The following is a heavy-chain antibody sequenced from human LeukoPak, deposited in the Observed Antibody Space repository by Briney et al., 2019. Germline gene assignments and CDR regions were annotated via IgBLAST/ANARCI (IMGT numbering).Heavy chain of an antibody. CDR1: GFTFSSYG. CDR2: IRYDGSNK. CDR3: AKGGYGYSSGYDFDY. Sequence: GGSLRLSCAASGFTFSSYGMHWVRQAPGKGLEWVAFIRYDGSNKYYADSVKGRFTISRDNSKNTLYLQMNSLRAEDTAVYYCAKGGYGYSSGYDFDYWGQGTLVTVSA. D-gene: IGHD6-19*01. J-gene: IGHJ4*02. V-gene: IGHV3-30*02.